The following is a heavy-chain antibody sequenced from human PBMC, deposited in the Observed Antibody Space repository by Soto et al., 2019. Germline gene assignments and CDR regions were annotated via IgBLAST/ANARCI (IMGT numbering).Heavy chain of an antibody. V-gene: IGHV1-24*01. CDR2: FDPDNGQR. CDR1: GYTLTELS. D-gene: IGHD6-19*01. CDR3: AVLLLWLGESTGTFDI. J-gene: IGHJ3*02. Sequence: QVHLVQSGAEVKKPGASVKVSCRVYGYTLTELSIHWVRQRPGKGLEWLGGFDPDNGQRLYGQQFQGRVTMTEDTSSDTAYMELSSLTSDDTALYYCAVLLLWLGESTGTFDIWGQGTNVAVSS.